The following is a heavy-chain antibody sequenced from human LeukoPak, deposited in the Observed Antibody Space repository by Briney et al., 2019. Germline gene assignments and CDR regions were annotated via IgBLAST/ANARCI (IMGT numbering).Heavy chain of an antibody. V-gene: IGHV2-5*01. CDR2: IYWNDDK. J-gene: IGHJ5*02. CDR3: AHLDYYDSSGYYSNLHNWFDP. Sequence: SGPTLVNPTQTLTLTCTFSGFSLSTSGVGVGWIRQPPGKALEWLALIYWNDDKRYSPSLKSRLAITKDTSKNQVVLTMTNMDPVDTATYYCAHLDYYDSSGYYSNLHNWFDPWGQGTLVTVSS. D-gene: IGHD3-22*01. CDR1: GFSLSTSGVG.